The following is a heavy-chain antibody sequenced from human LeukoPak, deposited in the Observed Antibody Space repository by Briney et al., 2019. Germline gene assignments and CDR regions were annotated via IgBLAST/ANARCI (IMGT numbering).Heavy chain of an antibody. Sequence: SVKVSCKASGGTVSSYAISWVRQAPGQGLGWMGGIIPIIGTGDYAQEFQGRVTITADKSTSTTSMELSRPRSEDTAVYYCARPVVVTAETAFDISGQGTMVIVSS. CDR2: IIPIIGTG. CDR3: ARPVVVTAETAFDI. CDR1: GGTVSSYA. J-gene: IGHJ3*02. V-gene: IGHV1-69*06. D-gene: IGHD2-21*02.